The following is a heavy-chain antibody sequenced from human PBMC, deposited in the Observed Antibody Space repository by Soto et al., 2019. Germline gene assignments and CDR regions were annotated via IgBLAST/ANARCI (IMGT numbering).Heavy chain of an antibody. J-gene: IGHJ6*02. Sequence: QVQLVESGGGVVQPGRSLRLACAASGFTFNNYGMHWVRQAPGKGLEWVAVIWNDGNGYYYANSVKGRFTISRDNSKNTVYLQMSSLRAEDTAVYYWARRQISPPTRGAASARGGMDVWGQGTTVTVSS. CDR1: GFTFNNYG. D-gene: IGHD6-13*01. CDR3: ARRQISPPTRGAASARGGMDV. CDR2: IWNDGNGY. V-gene: IGHV3-33*01.